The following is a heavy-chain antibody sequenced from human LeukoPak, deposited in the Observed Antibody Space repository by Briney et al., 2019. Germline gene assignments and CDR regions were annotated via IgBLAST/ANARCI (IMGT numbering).Heavy chain of an antibody. CDR3: ARSPYMDV. CDR1: XX. V-gene: IGHV4-34*01. CDR2: INHSGST. J-gene: IGHJ6*03. Sequence: XXWXXIRQPPGKGLEWIGEINHSGSTNYNPSFKSRVTISVDTSKNQFSLNLNSVTAADTAVYYCARSPYMDVWGKGTTVTVSS.